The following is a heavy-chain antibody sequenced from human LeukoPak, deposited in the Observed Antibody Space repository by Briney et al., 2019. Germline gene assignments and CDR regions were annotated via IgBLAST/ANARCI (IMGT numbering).Heavy chain of an antibody. Sequence: PGGSLRLSCAASGFTFSIYSMNWVRQAPGKGLEWIGEIYHSGSTNYNPSLKSRVTISVDKSKNQFSLKLSSVTAADTAVYYCARHSLRSVGATYPFDYWGQGTLVTVSS. CDR2: IYHSGST. CDR3: ARHSLRSVGATYPFDY. V-gene: IGHV4-4*02. J-gene: IGHJ4*02. CDR1: GFTFSIYSM. D-gene: IGHD1-26*01.